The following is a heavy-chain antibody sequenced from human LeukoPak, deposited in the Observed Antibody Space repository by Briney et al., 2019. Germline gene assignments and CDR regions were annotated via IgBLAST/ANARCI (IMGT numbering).Heavy chain of an antibody. D-gene: IGHD5-18*01. CDR2: ISSSSSYI. V-gene: IGHV3-21*01. CDR1: GFTFSSYS. CDR3: ARDQDTAMAIPYYYYGMDV. J-gene: IGHJ6*02. Sequence: GGSLRLSCAASGFTFSSYSMNWVRQAPGKGLEWVSSISSSSSYIYYADSVKGRFTISRDNAKNSLYLQMNSLRAEDTAVYYCARDQDTAMAIPYYYYGMDVWGQGTTVTVSS.